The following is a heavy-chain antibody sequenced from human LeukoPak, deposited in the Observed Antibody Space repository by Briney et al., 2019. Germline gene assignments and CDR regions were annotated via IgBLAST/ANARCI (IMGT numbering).Heavy chain of an antibody. CDR3: ARRPRNSGSYDGPPGLDY. D-gene: IGHD1-26*01. V-gene: IGHV4-34*01. Sequence: PSETLSLTCAVYGGSFSGYYWSWIRQPPGKGLEWIGEINHSGSTTYNPSLKSRLTISVDTSKNQFSLKLTSVTAADTAVYYCARRPRNSGSYDGPPGLDYWGQGTLVTVSS. CDR2: INHSGST. CDR1: GGSFSGYY. J-gene: IGHJ4*02.